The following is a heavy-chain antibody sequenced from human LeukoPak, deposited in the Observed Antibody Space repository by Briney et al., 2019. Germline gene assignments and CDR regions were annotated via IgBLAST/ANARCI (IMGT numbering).Heavy chain of an antibody. D-gene: IGHD6-13*01. J-gene: IGHJ4*02. Sequence: GGSLRLSCAASGFTFSSYSMNWVRQAPGKGLEWVSYISSSSNTIYYADSVKGRFTISRDNAKNSLYQQMNSLRAEDTAVYYCAREGITAAGTSRDLDYWGQGTLVTVSS. CDR1: GFTFSSYS. CDR3: AREGITAAGTSRDLDY. V-gene: IGHV3-48*01. CDR2: ISSSSNTI.